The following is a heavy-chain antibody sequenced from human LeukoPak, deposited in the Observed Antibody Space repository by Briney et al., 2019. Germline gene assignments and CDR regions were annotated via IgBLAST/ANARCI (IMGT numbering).Heavy chain of an antibody. CDR3: AREGPYYYDSSGYYP. CDR2: IYYSGST. CDR1: GGSISSYY. V-gene: IGHV4-59*01. D-gene: IGHD3-22*01. Sequence: SETLSLTCTVSGGSISSYYWSWIRQPPGKGLEWIGYIYYSGSTNYNPSLKSRVTISVDTSKNQFSLKLSSVTAADTAVYYCAREGPYYYDSSGYYPWGQGTLVTVSS. J-gene: IGHJ5*02.